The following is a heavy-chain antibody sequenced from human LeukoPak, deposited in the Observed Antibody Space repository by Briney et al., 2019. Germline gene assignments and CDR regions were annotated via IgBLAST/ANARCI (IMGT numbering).Heavy chain of an antibody. CDR3: ARDLGMGTRIDY. V-gene: IGHV3-30*02. Sequence: GRSLRLSCAPSGFIFTSYGMHWVRQAPGKGLEWVAFIRYHGSNQYYTDSVKGRFTISRDNSQNTLSLQTNSLRTEDTAMYFCARDLGMGTRIDYWGQGTLVTVSS. CDR1: GFIFTSYG. J-gene: IGHJ4*02. CDR2: IRYHGSNQ. D-gene: IGHD1/OR15-1a*01.